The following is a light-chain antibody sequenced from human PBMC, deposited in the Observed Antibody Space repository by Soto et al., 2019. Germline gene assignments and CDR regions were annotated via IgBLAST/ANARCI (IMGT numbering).Light chain of an antibody. CDR2: AAS. V-gene: IGKV1-39*01. CDR3: QQSYSSPQT. J-gene: IGKJ1*01. CDR1: QGIRSA. Sequence: IQVTQSPSSLSASVVDRVTITCLTSQGIRSALGWYQQKPGKVPKLLIYAASTLQSGVPSRFSGSGSGPDFTLTISSLQPEDFATYYCQQSYSSPQTFGQGTKVDIK.